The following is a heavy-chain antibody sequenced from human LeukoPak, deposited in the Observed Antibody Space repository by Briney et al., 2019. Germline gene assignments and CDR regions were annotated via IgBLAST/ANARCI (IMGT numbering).Heavy chain of an antibody. CDR1: GGTFSSYA. CDR2: IIPIFGTA. J-gene: IGHJ4*02. D-gene: IGHD3-22*01. V-gene: IGHV1-69*06. Sequence: GASVKVSCKASGGTFSSYAISWVRQAPGQGLEWMGGIIPIFGTANYAQKFQGRVTITADKSTSTAYMELSSLRSEDTAVYYCATLRRVTYDSSGYYYPYYFDYWGQGTLVTVSS. CDR3: ATLRRVTYDSSGYYYPYYFDY.